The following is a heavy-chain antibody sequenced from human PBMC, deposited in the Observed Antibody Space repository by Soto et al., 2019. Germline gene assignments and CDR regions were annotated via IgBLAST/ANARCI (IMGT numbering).Heavy chain of an antibody. CDR3: AKTETFNGYYNAFDY. Sequence: GGSLRLSCAASGFSFAGYALTWVRLAPGKGLEWVASISGGGGSTYYADSVKGRFSISRDNSNRMVYLQMGSLTAGDTAVYYCAKTETFNGYYNAFDYWGPGTRVTGYS. D-gene: IGHD3-9*01. V-gene: IGHV3-23*01. J-gene: IGHJ4*02. CDR2: ISGGGGST. CDR1: GFSFAGYA.